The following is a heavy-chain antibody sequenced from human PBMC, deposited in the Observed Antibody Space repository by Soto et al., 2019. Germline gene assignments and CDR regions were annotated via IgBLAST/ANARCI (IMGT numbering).Heavy chain of an antibody. CDR1: GFTFSSYG. D-gene: IGHD5-12*01. CDR3: AKDRRDGYNSLDY. V-gene: IGHV3-30*18. CDR2: ISYDGSNK. Sequence: PGGSLRLSCAASGFTFSSYGMHWARQAPGKGLEWVAVISYDGSNKYYADSVKGRFTISRDNSKNTLYLQMNSLRAEDTAVYYCAKDRRDGYNSLDYWGQGTLVTVSS. J-gene: IGHJ4*02.